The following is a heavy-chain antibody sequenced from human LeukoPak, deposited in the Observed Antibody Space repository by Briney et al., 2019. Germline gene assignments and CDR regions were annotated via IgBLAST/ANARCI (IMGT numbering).Heavy chain of an antibody. J-gene: IGHJ6*03. Sequence: SETLSLTCTVSGGPINGYCWSWIRQPPGKGLEWIGYIYYSGITNYNPSLKSRLTISVDTSKSHFSLKLSSVTAADTAVYYCARYSPNYHYYYMDVWGRGTTVTVSS. V-gene: IGHV4-59*01. D-gene: IGHD2-21*01. CDR1: GGPINGYC. CDR2: IYYSGIT. CDR3: ARYSPNYHYYYMDV.